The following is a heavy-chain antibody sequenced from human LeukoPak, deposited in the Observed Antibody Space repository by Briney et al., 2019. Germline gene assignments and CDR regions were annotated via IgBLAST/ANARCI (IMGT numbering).Heavy chain of an antibody. CDR1: GFTFSSYG. V-gene: IGHV3-30*18. CDR2: ISYDGSNK. CDR3: AKDNGCSGGSCYPRRLPYYYYGMDV. Sequence: GRSLRLSCAASGFTFSSYGMHWVRQAPGKGLEWVAAISYDGSNKYYADSVKGRFTISRDNPKNTLYLQMNSLRAEDTAVYYCAKDNGCSGGSCYPRRLPYYYYGMDVWGQGTTVTVSS. D-gene: IGHD2-15*01. J-gene: IGHJ6*02.